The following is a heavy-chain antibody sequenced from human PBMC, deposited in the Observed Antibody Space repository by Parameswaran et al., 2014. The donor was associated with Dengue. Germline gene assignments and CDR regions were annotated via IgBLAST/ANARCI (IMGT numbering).Heavy chain of an antibody. CDR2: ISASSNTI. CDR3: ATNLIRGHDY. D-gene: IGHD3-10*01. V-gene: IGHV3-48*03. Sequence: VRQAPGKGLEWISYISASSNTIYYADSVKGRFTVSRDNARNSLYLQMNSLRAEDTAVYYCATNLIRGHDYWGPGTVVTVST. J-gene: IGHJ4*02.